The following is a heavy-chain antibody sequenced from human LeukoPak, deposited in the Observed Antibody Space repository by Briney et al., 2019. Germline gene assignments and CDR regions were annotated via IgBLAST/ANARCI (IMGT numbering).Heavy chain of an antibody. V-gene: IGHV1-69*04. CDR3: ARACSGEKVVVIMSHAFDI. D-gene: IGHD3-22*01. Sequence: SVKVSCKASGGTFSSYAISWVRQAPGQGLEWMGRIIPILGIANYAQKFQGRVTITADKSTSTAYMELSSLRSEDTAVYYCARACSGEKVVVIMSHAFDIWGQGTMVTVSS. CDR2: IIPILGIA. CDR1: GGTFSSYA. J-gene: IGHJ3*02.